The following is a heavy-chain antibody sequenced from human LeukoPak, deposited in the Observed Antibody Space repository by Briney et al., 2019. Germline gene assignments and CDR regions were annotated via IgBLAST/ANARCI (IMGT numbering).Heavy chain of an antibody. J-gene: IGHJ4*02. CDR3: ARGFDIVATDFDY. Sequence: PSETLSLTCTVSGGSISSSSYYWGWIRQPPGKGLEWIGSIYYSGSTYYNPSLKSRVTISVDTSKNQFSLKLSSVTAADTAVYYCARGFDIVATDFDYWGQGTLVTVSS. CDR1: GGSISSSSYY. D-gene: IGHD5-12*01. V-gene: IGHV4-39*07. CDR2: IYYSGST.